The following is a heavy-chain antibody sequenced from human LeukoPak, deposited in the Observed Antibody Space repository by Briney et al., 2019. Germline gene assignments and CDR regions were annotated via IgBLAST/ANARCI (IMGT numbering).Heavy chain of an antibody. J-gene: IGHJ4*01. V-gene: IGHV1-24*01. CDR2: FDPEYGET. CDR3: TTEGHDY. Sequence: ASVKVSCKLSGYTLTEVSVAWVRQAPGKGLEWMGGFDPEYGETVYTQKFQGRFTMTEDTSADTAYMELSSLKSEDTAVYYCTTEGHDYWGHGTLVTVSS. CDR1: GYTLTEVS.